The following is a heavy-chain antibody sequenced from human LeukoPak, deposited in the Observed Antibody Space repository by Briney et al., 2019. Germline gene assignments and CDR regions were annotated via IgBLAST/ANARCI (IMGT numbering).Heavy chain of an antibody. D-gene: IGHD5-12*01. J-gene: IGHJ6*03. Sequence: SETLSLTCAVYGGSFSGYYWSWIRQPPGKGLEWIGEINHSGSTNYNPSLKSRVTISVDTSKNQFSLKLSSVTAADTAVYYCAGGYSGYDSFYYYMDVWGKGTTVTASS. CDR1: GGSFSGYY. CDR2: INHSGST. CDR3: AGGYSGYDSFYYYMDV. V-gene: IGHV4-34*01.